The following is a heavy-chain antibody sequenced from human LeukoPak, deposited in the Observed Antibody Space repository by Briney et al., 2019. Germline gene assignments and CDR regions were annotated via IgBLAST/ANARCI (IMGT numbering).Heavy chain of an antibody. CDR2: IYYSGST. V-gene: IGHV4-31*03. CDR3: ARTGGLTYYYYGMDV. Sequence: SETLSLTCTVSGGSVSSGGYYWSWIRQHPGKGLEWIGYIYYSGSTYYNPSLKSRVTISVDTSKNQFSLKLSSVTAADTAVYYCARTGGLTYYYYGMDVWGQGTTVTVSS. J-gene: IGHJ6*02. D-gene: IGHD1-14*01. CDR1: GGSVSSGGYY.